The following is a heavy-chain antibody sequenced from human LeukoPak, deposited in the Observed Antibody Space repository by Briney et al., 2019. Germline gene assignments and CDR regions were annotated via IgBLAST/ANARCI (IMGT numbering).Heavy chain of an antibody. CDR1: GFTVSSNY. V-gene: IGHV3-53*01. D-gene: IGHD2-2*01. Sequence: GGSLRLSCAASGFTVSSNYMSWVRQAPGKGLEWVSVIYSGGSTYYADSVKGRFTTSRDNSKNTLYLQMNSLRAEDTAVYYCASSAGLADCSSTSCPLGYWGQGTLVTVSS. CDR3: ASSAGLADCSSTSCPLGY. CDR2: IYSGGST. J-gene: IGHJ4*02.